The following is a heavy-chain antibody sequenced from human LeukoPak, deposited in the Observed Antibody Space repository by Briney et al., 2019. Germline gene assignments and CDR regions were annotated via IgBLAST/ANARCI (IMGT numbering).Heavy chain of an antibody. D-gene: IGHD4-17*01. CDR2: IIPIFGTA. V-gene: IGHV1-69*13. J-gene: IGHJ4*02. CDR3: ARGGFNYGDYPFDY. CDR1: GGTFSSYA. Sequence: ASVKVSCKASGGTFSSYAISWVRQAPGQGLEWMGGIIPIFGTANYAQKFQGRVTITADESTSTAYMELCSLRSEDTAVYYCARGGFNYGDYPFDYWGQGTLVTVSS.